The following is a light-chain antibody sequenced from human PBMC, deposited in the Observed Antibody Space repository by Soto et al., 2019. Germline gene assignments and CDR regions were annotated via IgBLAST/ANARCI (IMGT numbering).Light chain of an antibody. Sequence: QAVVTQPPSVSGAPGQRVTISCTGSSSNIGAGYDVHWYHQLPGTAPKLLIYDNNNRPSGVPDRFSGSKSGTSASLAITGLQAEDEADYYCQSYDTSLSGVVFGGGTKLTVL. V-gene: IGLV1-40*01. CDR2: DNN. CDR1: SSNIGAGYD. J-gene: IGLJ2*01. CDR3: QSYDTSLSGVV.